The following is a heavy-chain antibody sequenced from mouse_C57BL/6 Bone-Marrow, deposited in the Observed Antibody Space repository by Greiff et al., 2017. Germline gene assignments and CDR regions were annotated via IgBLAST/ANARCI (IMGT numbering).Heavy chain of an antibody. CDR3: AREDYGNWYFDV. D-gene: IGHD2-4*01. J-gene: IGHJ1*03. CDR2: ICPGSGST. V-gene: IGHV1-55*01. CDR1: GYTFTSYW. Sequence: QVQLKESGAELVKPGASVKMSCKASGYTFTSYWITWVKQRPGQGLEWIGGICPGSGSTNYNEKFKSKATLTVDTSSSTAYMQLSSLTSEDSAVYYCAREDYGNWYFDVGGTGTTVTVSS.